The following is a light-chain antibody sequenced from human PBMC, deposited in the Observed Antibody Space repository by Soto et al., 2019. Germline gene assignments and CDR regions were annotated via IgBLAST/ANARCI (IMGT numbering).Light chain of an antibody. CDR1: SSDVGSYNL. CDR3: CSYAGSSTWV. CDR2: EVS. Sequence: QSALTQPASVSGSPGQSITISCTGTSSDVGSYNLVSWYQQHPGKAPKLMIYEVSKRPSGVSNRFSGSKSGNTASLTISGLQAEEEADYYCCSYAGSSTWVFGGGTKVTVL. J-gene: IGLJ3*02. V-gene: IGLV2-23*02.